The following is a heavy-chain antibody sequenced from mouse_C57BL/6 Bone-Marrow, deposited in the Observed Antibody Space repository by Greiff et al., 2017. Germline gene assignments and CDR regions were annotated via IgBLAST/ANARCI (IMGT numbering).Heavy chain of an antibody. V-gene: IGHV5-6*01. J-gene: IGHJ2*01. CDR2: ISSGGSYT. Sequence: EVKLVASGGDLVKPGGSLKLSCAASGFTFSSYGMSWVRQTPDKRLEWVATISSGGSYTYYPDSVKGRFTISRDNAKHTLYLQMSSLKSEDTAMYYGARPFDYWGQGTTLTVAS. CDR3: ARPFDY. CDR1: GFTFSSYG.